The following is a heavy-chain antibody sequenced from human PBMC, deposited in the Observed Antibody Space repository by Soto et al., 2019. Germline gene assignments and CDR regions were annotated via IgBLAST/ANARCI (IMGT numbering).Heavy chain of an antibody. J-gene: IGHJ6*02. CDR2: INPNSGGT. V-gene: IGHV1-2*04. CDR1: GYTFTGYY. D-gene: IGHD2-2*01. Sequence: ASVKVSCKASGYTFTGYYMHWVRQAPGQGLEWMGWINPNSGGTDYAQKFQGWVTMTRDTSISTAYMELSRLRSDDTAVYYCARAPQLPYGMDVWGQGTTVTVSS. CDR3: ARAPQLPYGMDV.